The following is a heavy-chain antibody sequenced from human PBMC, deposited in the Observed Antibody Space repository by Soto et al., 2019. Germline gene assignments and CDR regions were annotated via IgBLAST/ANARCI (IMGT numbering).Heavy chain of an antibody. CDR3: ASSVTYYYDSSGSPGAFDI. D-gene: IGHD3-22*01. Sequence: ASVKVSCKASGGTFSSYAISWVLQAPGQGLEWMGGIIPIFGTANYAQKFQGRVTITADKSTSTAYMELSSLRSEDTAVYYCASSVTYYYDSSGSPGAFDIWGQGTMVTVSS. J-gene: IGHJ3*02. V-gene: IGHV1-69*06. CDR2: IIPIFGTA. CDR1: GGTFSSYA.